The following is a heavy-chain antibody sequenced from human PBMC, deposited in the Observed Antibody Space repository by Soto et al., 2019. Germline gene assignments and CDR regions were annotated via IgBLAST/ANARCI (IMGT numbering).Heavy chain of an antibody. CDR3: AFDY. CDR2: IYYSGST. J-gene: IGHJ4*01. V-gene: IGHV4-59*08. CDR1: GGSTSSYY. Sequence: SETLSLTCTVSGGSTSSYYWSWIRQPPGKGLEWIGYIYYSGSTNYNPSLKSRVTISVDTSKNQFSLKLSSVTAADTAVYYCAFDYWGHGTLVTVSS.